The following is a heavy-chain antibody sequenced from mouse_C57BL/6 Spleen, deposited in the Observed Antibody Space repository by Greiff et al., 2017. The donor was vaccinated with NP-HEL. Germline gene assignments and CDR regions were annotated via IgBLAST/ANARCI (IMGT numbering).Heavy chain of an antibody. CDR3: TKDSSGRAWFAY. Sequence: QVQLQQSGAELVRPGASVTLSCKASGYTFTDYEMHWVKQTPVHGLEWIGAIDPETGGTAYNQKFKGKAILTADKSSSTAYMELRSLTSEDSAVYYCTKDSSGRAWFAYWGQGTLVTVSA. D-gene: IGHD3-2*02. J-gene: IGHJ3*01. CDR1: GYTFTDYE. V-gene: IGHV1-15*01. CDR2: IDPETGGT.